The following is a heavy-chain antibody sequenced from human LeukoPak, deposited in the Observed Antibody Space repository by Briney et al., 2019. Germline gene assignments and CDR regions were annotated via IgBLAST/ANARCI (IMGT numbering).Heavy chain of an antibody. CDR1: DGSISSYY. Sequence: SETLSLTRTVSDGSISSYYWTWIRQPAGKGLEWIGRINSSGSTNYNPSLKSRVTLSVDTSKNQFSLKLSSVTAADTAVYYCARAGDGYTSDYWGQGTLVTVSS. CDR3: ARAGDGYTSDY. V-gene: IGHV4-4*07. D-gene: IGHD5-24*01. CDR2: INSSGST. J-gene: IGHJ4*02.